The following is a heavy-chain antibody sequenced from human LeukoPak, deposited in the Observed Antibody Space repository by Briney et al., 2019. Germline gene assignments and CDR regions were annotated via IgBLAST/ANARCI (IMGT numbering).Heavy chain of an antibody. J-gene: IGHJ4*02. V-gene: IGHV4-38-2*01. CDR1: GYSISSGYY. CDR3: ARVVAVAGIGY. D-gene: IGHD6-19*01. Sequence: SETLSLTCAVSGYSISSGYYWGWIRQPPGKGREWIGSIYHSGSTYYNPSLKSRVTISVDTSKNQFSLKLSSVTAADTAVYYCARVVAVAGIGYWGQGTLVTVSS. CDR2: IYHSGST.